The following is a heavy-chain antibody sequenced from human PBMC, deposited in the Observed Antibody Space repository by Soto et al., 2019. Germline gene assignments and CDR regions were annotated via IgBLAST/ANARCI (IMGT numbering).Heavy chain of an antibody. J-gene: IGHJ6*02. D-gene: IGHD3-9*01. CDR1: GYTFTSYG. CDR2: ISAYNGNT. V-gene: IGHV1-18*01. Sequence: ASVKVSCKASGYTFTSYGISWVRQAPGQGLEWMGWISAYNGNTNYAQKLQGRVTMTTDTSTSTAYMELRSLRSDDTAVYYCARSGCYDLLTGYYTYYGMDVCGQGTTVTLCS. CDR3: ARSGCYDLLTGYYTYYGMDV.